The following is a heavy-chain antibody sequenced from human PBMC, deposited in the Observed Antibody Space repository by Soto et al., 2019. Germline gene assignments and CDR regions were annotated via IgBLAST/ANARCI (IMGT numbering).Heavy chain of an antibody. CDR1: GGSISSGGYY. V-gene: IGHV4-31*03. J-gene: IGHJ2*01. D-gene: IGHD4-17*01. CDR3: ARDQYGDNWYFDL. CDR2: IYYSGST. Sequence: QVQLQESGPGLVKPSQTLSLTCTVSGGSISSGGYYWSWIRQHPGKGLEWIGYIYYSGSTYYNPYVKRRVTISVDTSKNQFSLKLSSVTAADTAVYYCARDQYGDNWYFDLWGRGTLVTVSS.